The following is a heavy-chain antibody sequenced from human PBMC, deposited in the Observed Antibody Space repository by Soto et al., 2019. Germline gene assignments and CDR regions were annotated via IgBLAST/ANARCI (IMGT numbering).Heavy chain of an antibody. CDR1: GYTFTSYG. Sequence: ASVKVSCKASGYTFTSYGISWVRQAPGQGLEWMGWISAYNGNTNYAQKFQGRVTMTRDTSTSTVYMELSSLRSKDTAVYYCARTGGTTVTTDFDYWGQGTLVTVSS. CDR3: ARTGGTTVTTDFDY. V-gene: IGHV1-18*01. J-gene: IGHJ4*02. CDR2: ISAYNGNT. D-gene: IGHD4-17*01.